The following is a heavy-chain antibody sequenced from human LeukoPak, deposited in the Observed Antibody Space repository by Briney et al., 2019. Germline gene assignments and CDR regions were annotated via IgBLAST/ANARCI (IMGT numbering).Heavy chain of an antibody. J-gene: IGHJ4*02. CDR2: INTDGSST. D-gene: IGHD6-19*01. Sequence: SGGSLRLSCAASGFTFSNYWMTWVRQAPGKGLVWVSRINTDGSSTTYADSVKGRFTISRDNAKNTLYLQMNSLRAEDTALYYCARSSSGWHSDYWGQGTLATVSS. CDR3: ARSSSGWHSDY. CDR1: GFTFSNYW. V-gene: IGHV3-74*01.